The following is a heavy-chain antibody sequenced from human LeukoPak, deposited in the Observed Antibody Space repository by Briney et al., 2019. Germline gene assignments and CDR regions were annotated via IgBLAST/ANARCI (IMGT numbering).Heavy chain of an antibody. V-gene: IGHV3-74*01. D-gene: IGHD5-12*01. CDR2: ITSDGSST. J-gene: IGHJ4*02. CDR3: ATERAGTSGYIVFDY. CDR1: GFTFSNYW. Sequence: GGSLRLSCAASGFTFSNYWMHWVRQAPGKGLVWVSRITSDGSSTNYADSVKGRFTISRDNAKNMLYLQMNSLSAEDTALCYCATERAGTSGYIVFDYWGQGTLVTVSS.